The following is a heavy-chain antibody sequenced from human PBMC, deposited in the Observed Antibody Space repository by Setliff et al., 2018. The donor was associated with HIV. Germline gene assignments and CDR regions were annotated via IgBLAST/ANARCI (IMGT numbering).Heavy chain of an antibody. CDR2: IDPSGEST. CDR3: ARGGTYAFDY. CDR1: GYTFINYY. Sequence: ASVKVSCKASGYTFINYYIHWVRQAPGQGLEWMAIIDPSGESTKYSPEFQGRVTITRDTSASTVYMVMRSLRSEDMAVYYCARGGTYAFDYWGQGTLVTVSS. D-gene: IGHD1-26*01. J-gene: IGHJ4*02. V-gene: IGHV1-46*01.